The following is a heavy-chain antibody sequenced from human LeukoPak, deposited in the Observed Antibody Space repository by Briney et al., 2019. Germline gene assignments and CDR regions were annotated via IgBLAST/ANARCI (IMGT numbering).Heavy chain of an antibody. CDR3: AKGRDSTSCYDN. CDR2: VSGSGGGT. V-gene: IGHV3-23*01. Sequence: GGSLRLSCAASGFTFSNYAMSWVRQAPGKGLEWISAVSGSGGGTYYADSVKGRFTISRDNSENMLFLQMNSLRAEDTAVYYCAKGRDSTSCYDNWGQGTLVTVSS. J-gene: IGHJ4*02. CDR1: GFTFSNYA. D-gene: IGHD2-2*01.